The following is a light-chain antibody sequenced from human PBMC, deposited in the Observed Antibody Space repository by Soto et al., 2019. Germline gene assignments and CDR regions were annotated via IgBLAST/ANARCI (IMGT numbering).Light chain of an antibody. J-gene: IGKJ1*01. V-gene: IGKV3-20*01. CDR2: DAS. CDR1: QSVSSSY. CDR3: QQYGTSPKT. Sequence: EIVLTQSPGTLSLSPGERATLSCRASQSVSSSYLAWYQQKPGQAPRLLIYDASNRATGIPDRFSGRGSGTDFTLTISRLEPEDFAMYYCQQYGTSPKTFGQGTKVEIK.